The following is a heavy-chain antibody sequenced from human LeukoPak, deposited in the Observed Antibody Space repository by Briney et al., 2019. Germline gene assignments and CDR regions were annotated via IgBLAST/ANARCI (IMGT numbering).Heavy chain of an antibody. J-gene: IGHJ4*02. CDR1: GFTFSSYA. V-gene: IGHV3-23*01. CDR3: AIDWVHLSGEMGG. Sequence: GGSLRLSCAASGFTFSSYAMSWVRQAPGKGLEWVSAISGSGDSTYYADSVKGRFTISRDNSKNTLYLQMNSLRAEDTAVYYCAIDWVHLSGEMGGWGQGTLVTVSS. D-gene: IGHD5-12*01. CDR2: ISGSGDST.